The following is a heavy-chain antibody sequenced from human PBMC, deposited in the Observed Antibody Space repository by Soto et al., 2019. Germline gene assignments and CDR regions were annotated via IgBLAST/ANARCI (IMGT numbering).Heavy chain of an antibody. J-gene: IGHJ4*02. Sequence: QLQLHMSGSGLVKPSQTLSLTCTVSGASITYGAYSWSWIRQTPGKGLEWIGYINHLETTFYNPSFESRPTLSIDRTKNQFSLNLKSMSAADRAVYCCVRGGGFDSFDYWGQGILVTVSS. V-gene: IGHV4-30-2*01. D-gene: IGHD3-10*01. CDR1: GASITYGAYS. CDR2: INHLETT. CDR3: VRGGGFDSFDY.